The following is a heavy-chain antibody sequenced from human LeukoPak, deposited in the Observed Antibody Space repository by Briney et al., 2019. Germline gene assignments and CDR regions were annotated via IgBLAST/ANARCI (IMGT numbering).Heavy chain of an antibody. D-gene: IGHD3-22*01. CDR3: ARDSVPMIYGDSFDP. J-gene: IGHJ5*02. CDR2: ISAYNGNT. Sequence: ASVKVSCTASGYTFSDYYMHWVRQAPGQGLEWMGWISAYNGNTNYAQKLQGRVTMTTDTSTSTAYMELRSLRSDDTAVYYCARDSVPMIYGDSFDPWGQGTLVTVSS. CDR1: GYTFSDYY. V-gene: IGHV1-18*01.